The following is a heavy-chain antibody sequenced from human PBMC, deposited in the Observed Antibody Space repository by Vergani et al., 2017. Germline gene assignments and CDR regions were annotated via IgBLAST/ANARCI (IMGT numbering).Heavy chain of an antibody. V-gene: IGHV3-33*01. CDR2: IWYDGTNK. CDR3: AREVQFGSRFADY. CDR1: GFIFSSYG. Sequence: QVQLVESGGGVVQPGRSLRLSCAASGFIFSSYGMHWVRQAPGKGLEWGAGIWYDGTNKYYADSVKGRFTISRDNSKNTLYLQMNSPRAEDTAVYYCAREVQFGSRFADYWGQGTLVTVSS. J-gene: IGHJ4*02. D-gene: IGHD1-1*01.